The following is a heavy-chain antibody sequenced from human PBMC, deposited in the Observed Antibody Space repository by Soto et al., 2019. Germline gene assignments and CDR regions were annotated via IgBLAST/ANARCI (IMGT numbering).Heavy chain of an antibody. CDR1: GGSISSGDYY. D-gene: IGHD3-3*01. CDR3: ARGHRYYDFWSGSPRRDYYYGMDV. J-gene: IGHJ6*02. CDR2: IYYSGST. V-gene: IGHV4-30-4*01. Sequence: PSETLSITRTVSGGSISSGDYYWSWIRQPPGKGLEWIGRIYYSGSTYYNPSLKSRVTISVDTSKNQFSLKLSSVTAADTAVYYCARGHRYYDFWSGSPRRDYYYGMDVWGQGTTVTVSS.